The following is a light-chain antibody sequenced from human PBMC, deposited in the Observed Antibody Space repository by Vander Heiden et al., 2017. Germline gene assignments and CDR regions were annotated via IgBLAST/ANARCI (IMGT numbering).Light chain of an antibody. Sequence: AIQLTRSPSSLSTSVGARVTITCRASQGITRALAWNQQKPGKRPELLIYDATSLETGVPLRFSGSGSGTDFTLTISSLQPEDAATYFCQQCSIYPRTFGQGTKLEIK. J-gene: IGKJ2*01. CDR2: DAT. CDR3: QQCSIYPRT. CDR1: QGITRA. V-gene: IGKV1-13*02.